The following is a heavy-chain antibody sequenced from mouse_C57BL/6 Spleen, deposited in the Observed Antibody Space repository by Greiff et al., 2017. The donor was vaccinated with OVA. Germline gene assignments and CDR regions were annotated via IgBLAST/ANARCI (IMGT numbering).Heavy chain of an antibody. D-gene: IGHD2-4*01. J-gene: IGHJ2*01. Sequence: QVQLQQSGAELVMPGASVKLSCKASGYTFTSYWMHWVKQRPGQGLEWIGEIDPSDSYTNYNQKFKGKSTLTVDKSSSTAYMQLSSLTSEDSAVYYCARGGLRRDYWGQGTTLTVSS. CDR2: IDPSDSYT. CDR3: ARGGLRRDY. V-gene: IGHV1-69*01. CDR1: GYTFTSYW.